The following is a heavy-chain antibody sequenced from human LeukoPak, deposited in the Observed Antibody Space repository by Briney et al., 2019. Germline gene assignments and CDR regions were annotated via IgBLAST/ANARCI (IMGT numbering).Heavy chain of an antibody. CDR3: ARMTMIRNGAWYYYGMDV. V-gene: IGHV4-59*01. CDR1: GGSISSFY. D-gene: IGHD3-22*01. J-gene: IGHJ6*02. Sequence: SETLSLTCTVSGGSISSFYWSWIRQPPGKGQEWIGYIYHTGSTNFNPSLKSRVTISEDTSKNQFSLKLSSVTAADTAVYYCARMTMIRNGAWYYYGMDVWGQGTTVTVSS. CDR2: IYHTGST.